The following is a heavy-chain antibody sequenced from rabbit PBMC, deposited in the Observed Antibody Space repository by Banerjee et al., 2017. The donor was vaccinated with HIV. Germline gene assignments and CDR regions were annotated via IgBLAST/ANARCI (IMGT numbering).Heavy chain of an antibody. J-gene: IGHJ4*01. CDR2: IYTNSGST. CDR1: GFSFSSSYY. CDR3: VRDHSYDDYGDYLAFDL. D-gene: IGHD2-1*01. Sequence: QSLEESGGDLVKPGASLTLTCTASGFSFSSSYYMCWVRQAPGKGLELIACIYTNSGSTWYASWVNGRFTISRSTSLNTVDLKMTSLTAADTATYFCVRDHSYDDYGDYLAFDLWGPGTLVTVS. V-gene: IGHV1S43*01.